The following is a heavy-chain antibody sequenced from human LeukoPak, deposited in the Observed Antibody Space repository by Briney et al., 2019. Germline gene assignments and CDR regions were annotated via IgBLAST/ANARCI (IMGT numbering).Heavy chain of an antibody. CDR3: ARDPYWGALSYYDFWSGYSHPPHYMDV. V-gene: IGHV3-66*02. J-gene: IGHJ6*03. D-gene: IGHD3-3*01. CDR2: IYSVGST. Sequence: GGSLRLSCAASGFTFSNYWMSWVRQAPGKGLEWVSVIYSVGSTYYADSVKGRFTISRDNSKNTLYLQMDSLRAEDTAVYYCARDPYWGALSYYDFWSGYSHPPHYMDVWGKGTTVTVSS. CDR1: GFTFSNYW.